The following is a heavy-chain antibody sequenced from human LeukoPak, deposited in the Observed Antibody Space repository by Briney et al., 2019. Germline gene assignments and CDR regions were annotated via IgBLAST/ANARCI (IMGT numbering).Heavy chain of an antibody. J-gene: IGHJ4*02. CDR3: ARQTITGLGYFDY. CDR1: SGSISTSNYY. CDR2: IFYSGST. Sequence: SETLSLTCTVSSGSISTSNYYWGWVRQPPGKALEWIGNIFYSGSTYYSPSLKSRVTISLDTSRNQFSLKLSSVTAADTAVYYCARQTITGLGYFDYWGQGTLVTVSS. D-gene: IGHD5-24*01. V-gene: IGHV4-39*07.